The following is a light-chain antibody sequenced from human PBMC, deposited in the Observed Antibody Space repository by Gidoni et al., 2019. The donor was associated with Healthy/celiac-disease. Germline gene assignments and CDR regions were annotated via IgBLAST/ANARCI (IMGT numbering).Light chain of an antibody. CDR3: HSRDSSGNHRYV. CDR2: GKN. Sequence: SSELTQDPAVSVALGQTVRITCQGDSLRSYYASWYQQKPGQAPVLVIYGKNNRPSGIPDRFSGSSSGNTASLTITGAQAEDEADYYCHSRDSSGNHRYVFGTGTKVTVL. V-gene: IGLV3-19*01. J-gene: IGLJ1*01. CDR1: SLRSYY.